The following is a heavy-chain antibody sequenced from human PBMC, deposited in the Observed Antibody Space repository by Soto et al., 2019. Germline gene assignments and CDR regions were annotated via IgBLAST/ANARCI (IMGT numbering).Heavy chain of an antibody. CDR3: ASIMYVFDSSGCDY. CDR1: RFTFSSHW. D-gene: IGHD3-22*01. CDR2: INSDGSRT. J-gene: IGHJ4*02. Sequence: GGSLRLSCAASRFTFSSHWMHWVRQTPGKGLIWVSRINSDGSRTTYADSVKGRFTIARDNAKNTLYLQMNSLRAEDTAVYYCASIMYVFDSSGCDYWGQRTLDTVSS. V-gene: IGHV3-74*01.